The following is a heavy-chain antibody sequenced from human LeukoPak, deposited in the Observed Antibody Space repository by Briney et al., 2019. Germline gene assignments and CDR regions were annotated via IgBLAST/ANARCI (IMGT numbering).Heavy chain of an antibody. J-gene: IGHJ4*02. CDR3: ARGDSSGYYYPFDY. D-gene: IGHD3-22*01. CDR2: IIPIFGTA. V-gene: IGHV1-69*13. CDR1: GGTFSSYA. Sequence: GASVKVSCKASGGTFSSYAISWVRQAPGQGLEWMGGIIPIFGTANYAQKLQGRVTITADESTSTAYMELSSLRSEDTAVYYCARGDSSGYYYPFDYWGQGTLVTVSS.